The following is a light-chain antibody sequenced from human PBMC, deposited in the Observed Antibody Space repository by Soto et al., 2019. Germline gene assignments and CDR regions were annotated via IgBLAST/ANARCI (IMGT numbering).Light chain of an antibody. Sequence: EIVLTQSPGTLSVSPGARATLSCRASQSVSSTYLAWYQEKPGKAPRLLIYGTSSRATGIPDRLSGSGSGTDFTLTISRLEPEDFAVYYCQQYGSSPSFGQGTKVDIK. V-gene: IGKV3-20*01. CDR3: QQYGSSPS. CDR1: QSVSSTY. J-gene: IGKJ1*01. CDR2: GTS.